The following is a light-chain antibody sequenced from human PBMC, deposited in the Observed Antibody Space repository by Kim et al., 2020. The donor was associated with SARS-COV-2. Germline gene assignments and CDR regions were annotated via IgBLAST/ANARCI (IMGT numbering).Light chain of an antibody. CDR1: QSVSNS. CDR2: DAS. CDR3: QQRYNWPPLT. Sequence: EIVLTQSPATLSLSPGERATLSCRASQSVSNSLAWYQQTPGQPPRLLIYDASNRATGIPARFSGSGSGTDFTLTISSLEPEDFAVYYCQQRYNWPPLTFGQGTRLEIK. J-gene: IGKJ5*01. V-gene: IGKV3-11*01.